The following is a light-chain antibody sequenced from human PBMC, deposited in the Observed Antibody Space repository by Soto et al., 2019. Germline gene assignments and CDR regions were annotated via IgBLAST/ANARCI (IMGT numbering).Light chain of an antibody. CDR1: QSISTW. CDR2: KTS. CDR3: QQYHSDST. V-gene: IGKV1-5*03. J-gene: IGKJ2*01. Sequence: DIQMTQSPSTLSASVGDRVTITSRASQSISTWLAWYQQKPGKAPKLLIYKTSSLESGVPSRFSGSGSGTEFTLTISSLQPDDFATYYCQQYHSDSTFGQGTKLEIK.